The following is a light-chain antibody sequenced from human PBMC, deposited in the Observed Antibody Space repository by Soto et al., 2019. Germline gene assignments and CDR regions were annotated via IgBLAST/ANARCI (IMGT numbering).Light chain of an antibody. CDR1: QSVSNNY. CDR2: DSS. Sequence: EVVWTQSPGTLSLSPGERATLSCRASQSVSNNYLAWYQQKPGQAPRLLIFDSSDRDTGIPDRFSGSGSWTAFTLTISRLEHEDFAVYYCQQYSSSPPYTFGQGTKLEIK. J-gene: IGKJ2*01. V-gene: IGKV3-20*01. CDR3: QQYSSSPPYT.